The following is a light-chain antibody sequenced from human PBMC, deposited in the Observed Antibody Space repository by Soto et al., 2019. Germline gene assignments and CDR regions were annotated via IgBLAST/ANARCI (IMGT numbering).Light chain of an antibody. CDR2: DAS. CDR3: QQYNSYGT. J-gene: IGKJ1*01. Sequence: EIVMTQSPATLSLSPGERATLSCRASQTIDNTLAWYQRKPGQAPRLLIYDASTRATGVPARFSGSGSGTEFTLTISSLQPDDFATYYCQQYNSYGTFGQGTKVDIK. CDR1: QTIDNT. V-gene: IGKV3-15*01.